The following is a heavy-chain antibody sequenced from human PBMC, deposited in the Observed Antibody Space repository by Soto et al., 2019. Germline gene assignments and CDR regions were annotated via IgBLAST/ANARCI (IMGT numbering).Heavy chain of an antibody. D-gene: IGHD4-17*01. J-gene: IGHJ4*02. CDR2: ISGSGGTT. CDR1: GFTFNSYT. CDR3: ATRVTTAPY. V-gene: IGHV3-23*01. Sequence: GGSLRLSCAASGFTFNSYTMSWVRQAPGKGLEWVSSISGSGGTTYYADSVKGRFTISRDNSKNTLYLQMNSLKAEDTAIYYCATRVTTAPYWGQGTLVTVSS.